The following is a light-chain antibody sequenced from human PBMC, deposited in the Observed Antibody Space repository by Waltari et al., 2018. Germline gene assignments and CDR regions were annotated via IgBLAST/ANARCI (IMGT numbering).Light chain of an antibody. J-gene: IGKJ2*01. CDR3: QQSNGIPFT. Sequence: DIKMTQSPSSLSASVGNVVTITCRASQSVTRISNWYQQKPGKVPRLLIFTTSNVQGGVPSRFSGSGSGKDFTLTINGRQPEDYATYYCQQSNGIPFTFGQGTKVDVK. CDR2: TTS. CDR1: QSVTRI. V-gene: IGKV1-39*01.